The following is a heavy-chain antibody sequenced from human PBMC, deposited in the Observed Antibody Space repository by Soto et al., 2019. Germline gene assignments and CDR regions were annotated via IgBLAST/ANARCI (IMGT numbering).Heavy chain of an antibody. D-gene: IGHD3-9*01. CDR1: GYTFTRYG. V-gene: IGHV1-18*01. J-gene: IGHJ4*02. CDR2: ISGYNGDT. CDR3: ARGGVLRFFDWCEGGDNFDY. Sequence: ASVKVSCKASGYTFTRYGISWVRQAPGQGLEWMGWISGYNGDTNYAQKFQGRVTMTTDTSTSTAYMELRSLRSDDTAVYYCARGGVLRFFDWCEGGDNFDYWGQGTLVTVSS.